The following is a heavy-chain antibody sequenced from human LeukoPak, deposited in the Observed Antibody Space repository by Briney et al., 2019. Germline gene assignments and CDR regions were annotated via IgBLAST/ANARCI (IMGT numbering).Heavy chain of an antibody. V-gene: IGHV1-18*01. CDR2: ISAYNGNT. CDR1: GYTFTSYG. Sequence: ASAKVSCKASGYTFTSYGISWVRQAPGQGLEWMGWISAYNGNTNYAQKLQGRVTMTTDTSTSTAYMELRSLRSDDTAVYYCARVGSSGWYPFGGLGDAFDIWGQGTMVTVSS. D-gene: IGHD6-19*01. CDR3: ARVGSSGWYPFGGLGDAFDI. J-gene: IGHJ3*02.